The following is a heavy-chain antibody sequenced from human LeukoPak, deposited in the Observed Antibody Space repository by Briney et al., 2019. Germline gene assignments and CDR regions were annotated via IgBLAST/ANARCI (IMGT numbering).Heavy chain of an antibody. D-gene: IGHD5-18*01. J-gene: IGHJ4*02. CDR2: IIPIFGTA. CDR1: GGTSSSYA. CDR3: ASYSYGYLGDY. V-gene: IGHV1-69*13. Sequence: GASVKVSCKASGGTSSSYAISWVRQAPGQGLEWMGGIIPIFGTANYAQKFQGRVTITADESTSTAYMELSSLRSEDTAVYYCASYSYGYLGDYWGQGTLVTVSS.